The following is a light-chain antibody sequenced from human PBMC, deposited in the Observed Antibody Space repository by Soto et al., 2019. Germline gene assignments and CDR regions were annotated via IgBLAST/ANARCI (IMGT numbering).Light chain of an antibody. CDR3: SSYTSSSSVI. Sequence: QSALTQPPSVSGSPGQSVTISCSGTFSDVGSYNRVSWYQQPPGTAPKLMIYEVSSRPSGVPDRFSGSKSGNTASLTISGLQDEDEADYYCSSYTSSSSVIFGGGTKLTVL. CDR1: FSDVGSYNR. CDR2: EVS. V-gene: IGLV2-18*02. J-gene: IGLJ2*01.